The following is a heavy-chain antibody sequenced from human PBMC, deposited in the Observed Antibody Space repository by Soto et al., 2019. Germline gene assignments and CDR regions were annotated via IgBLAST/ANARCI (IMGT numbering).Heavy chain of an antibody. Sequence: QVQLVQSGAEVKKPGSSVKVSCKASGGTFSSYAISWVRQAPGQGLEWMGGIIPIFGTANYAQKFQGRVTITADESTSTAYMELSSLRSEDTAVYYCARAETYYYDISCYFRFDYWGQGTLVTVSS. CDR3: ARAETYYYDISCYFRFDY. CDR2: IIPIFGTA. CDR1: GGTFSSYA. J-gene: IGHJ4*02. V-gene: IGHV1-69*01. D-gene: IGHD3-22*01.